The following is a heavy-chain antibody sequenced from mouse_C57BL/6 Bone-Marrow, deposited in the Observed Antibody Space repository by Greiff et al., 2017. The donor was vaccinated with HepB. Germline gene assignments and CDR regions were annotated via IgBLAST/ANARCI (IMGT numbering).Heavy chain of an antibody. J-gene: IGHJ1*03. CDR1: GFTFSDYG. Sequence: DVKLQESGGGLVQPGGSLKLSCAASGFTFSDYGMAWVRQAPRKGPEWVAFISNLSYSIYYADTVTGRFTISRENAKNTLYLEMSSLRSEDTAIYYCARKGDYYGSSYWYFDVWGTGTTVTVSS. CDR2: ISNLSYSI. V-gene: IGHV5-15*01. D-gene: IGHD1-1*01. CDR3: ARKGDYYGSSYWYFDV.